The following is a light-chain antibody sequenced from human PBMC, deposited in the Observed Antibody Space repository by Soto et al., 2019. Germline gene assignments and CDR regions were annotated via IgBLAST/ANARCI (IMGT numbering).Light chain of an antibody. J-gene: IGKJ3*01. CDR3: QQRINWPLT. CDR2: DAS. Sequence: EIVLTQSPATLSLSPGERATLSCRSSQSVSSYLAWYQQKPGQAPRLLIYDASNRATGTPARFSGSGAGTDFTLTISSLEPEDFAVYYCQQRINWPLTFGPGTKVDIK. V-gene: IGKV3-11*01. CDR1: QSVSSY.